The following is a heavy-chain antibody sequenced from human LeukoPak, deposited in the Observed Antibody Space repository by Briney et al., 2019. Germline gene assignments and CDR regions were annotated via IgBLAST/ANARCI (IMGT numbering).Heavy chain of an antibody. Sequence: GGSLRLSCAASGFTFSNYWMHWVRHAPGKGLVWASRINSDGSSTSYADSVKGRFTISRDNAKNTLHLQMNSLRAEDTAVYYCANYDDSSAFDIWGQGTMVTVSS. CDR2: INSDGSST. D-gene: IGHD4-17*01. V-gene: IGHV3-74*01. J-gene: IGHJ3*02. CDR3: ANYDDSSAFDI. CDR1: GFTFSNYW.